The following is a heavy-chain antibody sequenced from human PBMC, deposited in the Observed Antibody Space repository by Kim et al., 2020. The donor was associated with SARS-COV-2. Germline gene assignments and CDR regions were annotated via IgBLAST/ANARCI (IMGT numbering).Heavy chain of an antibody. CDR3: SRDQPGGQGAFDL. D-gene: IGHD3-10*01. Sequence: GGSLRLSCAASGFTVSSNALNWVRQAPGKGLEWVSVIFDYYNKYYSDSAKSRFSISTDNSKNTPYLQMNSLTAEDTAVFYCSRDQPGGQGAFDLCGLCTL. J-gene: IGHJ2*01. CDR2: IFDYYNK. V-gene: IGHV3-53*01. CDR1: GFTVSSNA.